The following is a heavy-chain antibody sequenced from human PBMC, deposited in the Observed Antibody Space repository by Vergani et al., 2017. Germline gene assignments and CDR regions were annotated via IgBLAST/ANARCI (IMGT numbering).Heavy chain of an antibody. Sequence: QVYLFVSVGGVVPPLMSLRLSCATYGFIFQNYTMHWVRQAPGKGLEWVALISNDGRHTYYADSVRGRFSISRDNSKNTLYLQMNSLRTEDTANYYCRGEMDVWGKGTTVTVSS. CDR1: GFIFQNYT. J-gene: IGHJ6*04. V-gene: IGHV3-30*04. CDR3: RGEMDV. CDR2: ISNDGRHT.